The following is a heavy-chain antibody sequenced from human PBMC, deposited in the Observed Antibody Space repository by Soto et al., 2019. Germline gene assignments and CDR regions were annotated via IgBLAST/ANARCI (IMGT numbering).Heavy chain of an antibody. V-gene: IGHV1-46*03. CDR1: GYTFTSYY. D-gene: IGHD4-17*01. Sequence: ASVKVSCKASGYTFTSYYMHWVRQAPGQGLEWMGIINPSCGSTSYAQKFQGRVTMTRDTSTSTVYMELSSLRSEDTAVYYCARERTPHDYGDSYYYAHYYMDVWGRGTAVTVSS. J-gene: IGHJ6*03. CDR2: INPSCGST. CDR3: ARERTPHDYGDSYYYAHYYMDV.